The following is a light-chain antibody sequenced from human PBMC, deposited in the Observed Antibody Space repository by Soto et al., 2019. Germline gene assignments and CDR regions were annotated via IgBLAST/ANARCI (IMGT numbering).Light chain of an antibody. CDR1: SGDVGGYNY. J-gene: IGLJ1*01. Sequence: QSVLTQSPSASGSPGQSVTISCTGTSGDVGGYNYVSWYQQHPGKAPKLMIYEVSKRPLGVPDRFSGSKSGNTASLTVSGLQAEDEADYDCSSYAGSDKFYVFGTGTKV. CDR3: SSYAGSDKFYV. V-gene: IGLV2-8*01. CDR2: EVS.